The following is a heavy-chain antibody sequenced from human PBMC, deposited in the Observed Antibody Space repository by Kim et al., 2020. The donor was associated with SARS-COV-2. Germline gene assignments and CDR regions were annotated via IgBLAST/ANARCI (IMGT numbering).Heavy chain of an antibody. Sequence: GGSLRLSCAASGFTFSTYGMNWVRQAPGQGLEWVSCISSTSDFMYYADSVRGRFTISRDNAKNSLYLQMNSLRDEDTAVYYCARDRIPGRGYYFDFWGQGTLVNGSS. D-gene: IGHD2-15*01. CDR2: ISSTSDFM. CDR1: GFTFSTYG. J-gene: IGHJ4*02. CDR3: ARDRIPGRGYYFDF. V-gene: IGHV3-48*02.